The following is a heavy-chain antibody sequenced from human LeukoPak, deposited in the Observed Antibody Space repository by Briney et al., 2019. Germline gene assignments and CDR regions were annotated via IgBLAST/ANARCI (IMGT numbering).Heavy chain of an antibody. J-gene: IGHJ4*02. CDR1: GFTISSYG. CDR3: ATDFRGGYGDSEGNNHLDF. D-gene: IGHD4-17*01. V-gene: IGHV3-33*08. CDR2: IWYDGRKK. Sequence: PGGSLRLSCVASGFTISSYGMHGVRQAPGKGLEWVAVIWYDGRKKYYVDSVKGRFTISRDNSKNTLYLHMNSLGVEDTAVYYCATDFRGGYGDSEGNNHLDFGGQGPLVPVSS.